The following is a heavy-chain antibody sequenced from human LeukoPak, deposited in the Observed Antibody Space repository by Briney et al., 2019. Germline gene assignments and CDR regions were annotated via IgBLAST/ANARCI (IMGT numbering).Heavy chain of an antibody. CDR1: GYTFTNYY. Sequence: ASVKVSCKASGYTFTNYYMHWVRQAPGQGLEWMGGIIPIFGTANYAQKFQGRVTITADESTSTAYMELRSLRSDDTAVYYCARDRRILTGPDYWGQGTLVTVSS. V-gene: IGHV1-69*13. D-gene: IGHD3-9*01. CDR2: IIPIFGTA. CDR3: ARDRRILTGPDY. J-gene: IGHJ4*02.